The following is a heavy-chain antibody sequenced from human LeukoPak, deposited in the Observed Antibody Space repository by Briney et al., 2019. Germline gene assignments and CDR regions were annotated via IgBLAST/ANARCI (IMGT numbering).Heavy chain of an antibody. Sequence: GGSLRLSCAASGFTFSSYAMSWVRQAPGKGLEWVGFIRSKVYGETTEYAASVKGRFTISRDDSKNIAYLQMNSLKTEDTAMYYCAREYYGEDYWGQGTLITVSS. CDR2: IRSKVYGETT. J-gene: IGHJ4*02. D-gene: IGHD3-10*01. V-gene: IGHV3-49*04. CDR3: AREYYGEDY. CDR1: GFTFSSYA.